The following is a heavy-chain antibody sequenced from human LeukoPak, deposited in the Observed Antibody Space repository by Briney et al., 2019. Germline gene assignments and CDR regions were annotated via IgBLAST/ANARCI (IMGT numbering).Heavy chain of an antibody. CDR1: GYSFTNYW. D-gene: IGHD2-8*01. J-gene: IGHJ5*02. V-gene: IGHV5-51*01. Sequence: GESLKISCKGSGYSFTNYWIGWVRQIPGKGLEWWGIIYPGDSDTRYSTSFQGQVTISADKSISTAYLQWSSLKASDTAMYYCARHSRGVDNWFDPWGQGTLVTVSS. CDR3: ARHSRGVDNWFDP. CDR2: IYPGDSDT.